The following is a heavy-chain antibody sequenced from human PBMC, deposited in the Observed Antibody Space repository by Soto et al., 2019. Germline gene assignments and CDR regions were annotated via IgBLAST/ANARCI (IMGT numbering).Heavy chain of an antibody. CDR2: ISYDGSNK. V-gene: IGHV3-30*03. CDR1: GFTFSSYG. D-gene: IGHD6-6*01. J-gene: IGHJ4*02. Sequence: LRLSCAASGFTFSSYGMHWVRQAPGKGLEWVAVISYDGSNKYYADSVKGRFTISRDNSKNTLYLQMNSLRAGDTAVYYCARVSSSSDYFDYWGQGTLVTVSS. CDR3: ARVSSSSDYFDY.